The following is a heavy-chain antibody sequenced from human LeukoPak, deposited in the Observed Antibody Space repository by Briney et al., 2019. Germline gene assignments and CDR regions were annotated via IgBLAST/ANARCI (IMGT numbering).Heavy chain of an antibody. D-gene: IGHD5-12*01. CDR2: MTINSGNT. Sequence: ASVNVSCKASGHTFTNYDVNWVRQATGQGLEWMGWMTINSGNTGYAQKFQGRVTITRNTSINTAYMELSSLRSEDTAVYYCARVGYSGYDLDYYYYMDVWGKGTTVTVSS. J-gene: IGHJ6*03. CDR3: ARVGYSGYDLDYYYYMDV. CDR1: GHTFTNYD. V-gene: IGHV1-8*03.